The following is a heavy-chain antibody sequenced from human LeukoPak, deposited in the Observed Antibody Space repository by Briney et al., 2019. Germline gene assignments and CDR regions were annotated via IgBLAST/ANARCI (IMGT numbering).Heavy chain of an antibody. CDR3: AKHRIRWAAGNYFDY. CDR2: ISGSGGST. J-gene: IGHJ4*02. Sequence: GGSLRLSCAASGFTFSSYAMSWVRQAPGKGLEWVSAISGSGGSTYYADSVKGQFTISRDNSKNTLYLQPNSLRAEDTAVYYCAKHRIRWAAGNYFDYWGQRTLVTVSS. D-gene: IGHD6-13*01. CDR1: GFTFSSYA. V-gene: IGHV3-23*01.